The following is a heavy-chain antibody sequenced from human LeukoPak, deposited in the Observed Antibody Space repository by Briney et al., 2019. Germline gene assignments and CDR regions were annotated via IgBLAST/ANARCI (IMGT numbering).Heavy chain of an antibody. CDR1: GFTFDDYA. J-gene: IGHJ4*02. D-gene: IGHD2-2*01. CDR2: ISWNSGSI. Sequence: PGGSLRLSCAASGFTFDDYAMHWVRQAPGKGLEWVSGISWNSGSIGYADSVKGPFTISRDNAKNSLYLQMNSLRAEDTAVYYCARNLPAADYWGQGTLVTVSS. V-gene: IGHV3-9*01. CDR3: ARNLPAADY.